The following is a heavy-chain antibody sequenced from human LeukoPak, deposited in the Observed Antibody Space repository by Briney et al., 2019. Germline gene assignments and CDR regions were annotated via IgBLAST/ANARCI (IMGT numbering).Heavy chain of an antibody. J-gene: IGHJ1*01. Sequence: GSLRLSCAASGFTFSSYGMSWVRQAPGKGLEWIGEINHSGSTNYNPSLKSRVTISVDTSKNQFSLKLSSVTAADTAVYYCARGSLVRFAAAGTRRYFQHWGQGTLVTVSS. V-gene: IGHV4-34*01. CDR2: INHSGST. CDR3: ARGSLVRFAAAGTRRYFQH. CDR1: GFTFSSYG. D-gene: IGHD6-13*01.